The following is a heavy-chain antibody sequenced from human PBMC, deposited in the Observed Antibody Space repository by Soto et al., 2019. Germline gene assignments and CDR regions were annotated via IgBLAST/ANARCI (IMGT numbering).Heavy chain of an antibody. CDR3: AHRKKVCSGGNCDYNWLDP. CDR1: GFSFSTSGVG. Sequence: QITLKESGPTLVKPTQTLTLTCTFSGFSFSTSGVGVGWIRQPPGKALEWLALIYWDDDKRYSPSLKSKLTINTDTCKTRVVLTPTNLDPLATATSHWAHRKKVCSGGNCDYNWLDPGGQGTLVTVSS. J-gene: IGHJ5*02. CDR2: IYWDDDK. D-gene: IGHD2-15*01. V-gene: IGHV2-5*02.